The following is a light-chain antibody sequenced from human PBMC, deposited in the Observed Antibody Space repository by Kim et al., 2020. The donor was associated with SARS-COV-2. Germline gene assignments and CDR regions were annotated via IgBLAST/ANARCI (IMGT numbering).Light chain of an antibody. V-gene: IGKV3-20*01. CDR3: QQYASPPIT. Sequence: SPGERATRSCRASHSVGHNLLAWFQQRPGKAPRLVMYAASTRVTGIPDRFSGSGSGTDFTLTISRLEPEDFAVYYCQQYASPPITFVQGTRLEIK. J-gene: IGKJ5*01. CDR2: AAS. CDR1: HSVGHNL.